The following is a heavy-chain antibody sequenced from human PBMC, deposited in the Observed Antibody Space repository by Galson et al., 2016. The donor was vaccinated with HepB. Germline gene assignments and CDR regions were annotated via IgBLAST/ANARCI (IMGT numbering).Heavy chain of an antibody. Sequence: LTCTVSSGSVSSTDYYWGWIRQPPGKGLEWVGSIFYSGSTYYNPSLKCRFTISVDTSKNQFSLKLSSVPAADTAVYYCARHSSTGGLYLLVSWFDPWGPGTLVTVSS. V-gene: IGHV4-39*01. CDR2: IFYSGST. D-gene: IGHD6-19*01. CDR3: ARHSSTGGLYLLVSWFDP. CDR1: SGSVSSTDYY. J-gene: IGHJ5*02.